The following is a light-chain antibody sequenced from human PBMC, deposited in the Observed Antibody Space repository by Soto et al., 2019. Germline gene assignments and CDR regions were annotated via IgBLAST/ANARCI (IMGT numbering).Light chain of an antibody. J-gene: IGKJ3*01. CDR2: DAS. Sequence: EIVMTQSPATLSVSPGERATLSCRASQSVRSNYLAWYQQKPGQAPRLLIYDASTRATGIPAWFSGSGSGTEFTLTISSLQSEDLAVYFCQQYSDWPLTFGPGTKVDI. CDR3: QQYSDWPLT. V-gene: IGKV3-15*01. CDR1: QSVRSN.